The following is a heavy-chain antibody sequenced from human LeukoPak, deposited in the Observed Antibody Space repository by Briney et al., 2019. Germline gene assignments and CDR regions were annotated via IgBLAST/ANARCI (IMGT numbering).Heavy chain of an antibody. CDR3: ARPEDYGGNSDAFDI. Sequence: SEPRSFTGTVAGGSISSYYWSWIRQPPGKGLQWIGYIYYSGSTNYNPSLKCRVTISVDTSKNQFSLKLSSVTAADTAVYYCARPEDYGGNSDAFDIWGQGTMVTVSS. D-gene: IGHD4-23*01. J-gene: IGHJ3*02. CDR2: IYYSGST. CDR1: GGSISSYY. V-gene: IGHV4-59*08.